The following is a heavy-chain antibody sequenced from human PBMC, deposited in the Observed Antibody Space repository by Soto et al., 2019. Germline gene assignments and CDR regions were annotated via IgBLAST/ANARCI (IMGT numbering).Heavy chain of an antibody. V-gene: IGHV3-33*01. D-gene: IGHD3-10*01. Sequence: QVQLVESGGGVVQPGRSLRLSCAASGFAFSAYGMHWVRQAPGKGLEWVAMIYYDGSNKYYADSVKGRFTISRDNSKNTLYLQMSSLRAEDTALYYCARVGGTGTSDYWGQGTLVTVSS. CDR2: IYYDGSNK. CDR1: GFAFSAYG. CDR3: ARVGGTGTSDY. J-gene: IGHJ4*02.